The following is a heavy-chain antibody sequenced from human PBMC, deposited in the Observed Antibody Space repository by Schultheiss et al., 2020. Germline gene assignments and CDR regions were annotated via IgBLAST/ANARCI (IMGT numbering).Heavy chain of an antibody. CDR1: GGSISSYY. J-gene: IGHJ4*02. CDR2: IYTSGST. D-gene: IGHD6-6*01. Sequence: SETLSLTCTVSGGSISSYYWSWIRQPAGKGLEWIGRIYTSGSTNYNTSLKSRVTISVDTSKNQFSLKLSSVTAADTAVYYCAREDSSSTGAGLYFDYWGQGTLVTVSS. CDR3: AREDSSSTGAGLYFDY. V-gene: IGHV4-4*07.